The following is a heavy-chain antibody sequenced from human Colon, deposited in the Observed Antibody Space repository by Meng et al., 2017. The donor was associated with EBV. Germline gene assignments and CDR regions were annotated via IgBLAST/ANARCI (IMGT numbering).Heavy chain of an antibody. CDR1: GGSFFDYY. J-gene: IGHJ4*02. D-gene: IGHD1-20*01. CDR2: INHSGST. V-gene: IGHV4-34*01. Sequence: GRLQQWGAGLVDPSGALSLTGAVYGGSFFDYYWTWIRQPPVTGLEWIGEINHSGSTNYNPSLKSRVTMSVDTSKNQFSLKLSSVTAADTAVYYCAKLARPPYYNWNDGSRAYFDYWGQGTLVTVSS. CDR3: AKLARPPYYNWNDGSRAYFDY.